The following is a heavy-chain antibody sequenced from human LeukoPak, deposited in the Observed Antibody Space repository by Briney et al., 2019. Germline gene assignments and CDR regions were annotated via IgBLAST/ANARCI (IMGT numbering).Heavy chain of an antibody. CDR3: ARDDGAVAGTDY. CDR1: GFTFSSYA. D-gene: IGHD6-19*01. CDR2: ISYDGSNK. Sequence: PGRSLRLSCAASGFTFSSYAMHWVRQAPGKGLEWVAVISYDGSNKYYADSVKGRFTISRDNSKNTLYLQMNSLRAEDTAVYYCARDDGAVAGTDYWGQGTLVTVSS. V-gene: IGHV3-30*04. J-gene: IGHJ4*02.